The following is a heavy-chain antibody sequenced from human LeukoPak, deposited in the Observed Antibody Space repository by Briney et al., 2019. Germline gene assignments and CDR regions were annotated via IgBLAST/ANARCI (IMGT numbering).Heavy chain of an antibody. Sequence: PGRSLRLSCAASRFTFSSYGMHWVRQAPGKGLEWVAGISYDESNKYYVDSVKGRFTISRDNSKNTLYLQMNSLRAEDTAVYYCARGRFWWFAWGLGTLVTVSS. CDR3: ARGRFWWFA. CDR1: RFTFSSYG. CDR2: ISYDESNK. D-gene: IGHD2-15*01. V-gene: IGHV3-30*03. J-gene: IGHJ5*02.